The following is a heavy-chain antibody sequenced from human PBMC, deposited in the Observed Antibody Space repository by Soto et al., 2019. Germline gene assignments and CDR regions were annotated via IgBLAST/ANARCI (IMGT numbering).Heavy chain of an antibody. CDR1: GYTFTTYA. J-gene: IGHJ4*02. Sequence: ASVNVSWKASGYTFTTYAMHWVRQAPGQRLELMGWINVGNGNTKYSQNFQGRVTITRXXXXXXTXIXLXXXXSEDTAVYYCAYDSSGYLDYWGQGTLVTVSS. CDR2: INVGNGNT. V-gene: IGHV1-3*01. CDR3: AYDSSGYLDY. D-gene: IGHD3-22*01.